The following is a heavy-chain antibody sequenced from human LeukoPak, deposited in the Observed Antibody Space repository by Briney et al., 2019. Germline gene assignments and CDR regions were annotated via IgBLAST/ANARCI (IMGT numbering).Heavy chain of an antibody. CDR3: ASTRSGYLNWFDP. Sequence: GASLQISCKGSGYSFTSYWISWVRQMPGKGLEWMGRIDPSDSYTNYSPSFQGHVTISTDKSITTAYLQWSSLKASDTAMYYCASTRSGYLNWFDPWGQGTLVTVSS. D-gene: IGHD2-2*01. CDR1: GYSFTSYW. J-gene: IGHJ5*02. V-gene: IGHV5-10-1*01. CDR2: IDPSDSYT.